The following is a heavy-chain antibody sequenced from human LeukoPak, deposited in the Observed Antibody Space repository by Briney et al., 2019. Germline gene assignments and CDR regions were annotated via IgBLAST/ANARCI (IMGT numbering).Heavy chain of an antibody. Sequence: ASVKVSCKASGYTFSSHDINWVRQVPGHGLEWLGWMNPNSGNTGYAQKFQGRVAMTRDSSIGTAYLELSSLSSDDTAVYYLRGDNVVSTAILLLRYWGQGTLVAVSS. CDR3: RGDNVVSTAILLLRY. J-gene: IGHJ1*01. CDR2: MNPNSGNT. CDR1: GYTFSSHD. V-gene: IGHV1-8*01. D-gene: IGHD2-21*02.